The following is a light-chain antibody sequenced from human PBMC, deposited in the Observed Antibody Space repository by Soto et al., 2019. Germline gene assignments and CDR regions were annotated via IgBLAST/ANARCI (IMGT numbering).Light chain of an antibody. J-gene: IGKJ1*01. V-gene: IGKV3-20*01. CDR3: QQYSRAPLT. CDR2: GAS. Sequence: EIVLTPSPGTLSLSPVERATLSCRASQSIDNNYLAWYQPKPGQAPRLVIYGASTRATDIPDRFSASGSGTDFTLTISRLEPEDFAVYYCQQYSRAPLTFGQGTKVDI. CDR1: QSIDNNY.